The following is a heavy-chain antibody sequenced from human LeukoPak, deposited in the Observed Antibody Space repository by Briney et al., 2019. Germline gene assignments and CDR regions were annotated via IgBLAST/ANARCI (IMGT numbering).Heavy chain of an antibody. CDR3: AKPALLEWLLYDY. Sequence: PGGSLRLSCAVSGLRFNSYAMSWVRQAPGKGLEWVSAISGSGGSTYYADSVKGRFTISRDNSKNTLYLQMNSLRAEDTAVYYCAKPALLEWLLYDYWGQGALVTVSS. CDR2: ISGSGGST. V-gene: IGHV3-23*01. D-gene: IGHD3-3*01. CDR1: GLRFNSYA. J-gene: IGHJ4*02.